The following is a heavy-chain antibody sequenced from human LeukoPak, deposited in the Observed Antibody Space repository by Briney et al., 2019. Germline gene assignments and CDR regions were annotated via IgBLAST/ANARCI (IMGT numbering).Heavy chain of an antibody. CDR1: GGSFSGYY. Sequence: SETLSLTCAVYGGSFSGYYWSWIRQPPGKGLEWIGEINHSGTINYNPSLKSRVTISIDASKNQFSLKLSSVTAADTAVYYCARPVGERPGYSSSWIGTWGQGTLVTVSS. CDR3: ARPVGERPGYSSSWIGT. D-gene: IGHD6-13*01. CDR2: INHSGTI. J-gene: IGHJ4*02. V-gene: IGHV4-34*01.